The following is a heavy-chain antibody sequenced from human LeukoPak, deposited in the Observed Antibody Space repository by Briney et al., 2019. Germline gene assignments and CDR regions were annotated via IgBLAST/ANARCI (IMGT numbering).Heavy chain of an antibody. V-gene: IGHV1-18*01. CDR2: ISAYNANT. Sequence: ASVKVSCKASGYTFTSYGIRWVRQAAGQGVEGRGWISAYNANTNYAQKLQGRVTMTTDTSTSTAYMELRSLRSDDTAVYYCAREVTGTMVRGGTDYFDYWGQGTLVTVSS. J-gene: IGHJ4*02. CDR3: AREVTGTMVRGGTDYFDY. CDR1: GYTFTSYG. D-gene: IGHD1-7*01.